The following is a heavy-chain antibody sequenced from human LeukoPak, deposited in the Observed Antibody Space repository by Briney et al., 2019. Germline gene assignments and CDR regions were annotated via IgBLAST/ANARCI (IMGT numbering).Heavy chain of an antibody. CDR3: ARHRTASDY. J-gene: IGHJ4*02. CDR2: ISWNSGSI. CDR1: GFTFSSYS. V-gene: IGHV3-48*04. D-gene: IGHD3-16*02. Sequence: PGGSLRLSCAASGFTFSSYSMNWVRQAPGKGLEWVSGISWNSGSIGYADSVKGRFTISRDNAKNSLYLQMNSLRAEDTAVYYCARHRTASDYWGQGTLVTVSS.